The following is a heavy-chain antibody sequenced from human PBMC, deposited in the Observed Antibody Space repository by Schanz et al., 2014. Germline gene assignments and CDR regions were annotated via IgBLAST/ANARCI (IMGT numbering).Heavy chain of an antibody. Sequence: EGQLLESGGGVVQPGRFLRLSCAASGFTFSSYAMSWVRQAPGKGLEWVSSISSSSSYIYYADSVKGRFTISRDNAKNSLYLQMNSLRAEDTAVYYCAREEGWGIAAAGTKHYYYGMDVWGQGTTVTVSS. CDR1: GFTFSSYA. V-gene: IGHV3-21*01. D-gene: IGHD6-13*01. J-gene: IGHJ6*02. CDR2: ISSSSSYI. CDR3: AREEGWGIAAAGTKHYYYGMDV.